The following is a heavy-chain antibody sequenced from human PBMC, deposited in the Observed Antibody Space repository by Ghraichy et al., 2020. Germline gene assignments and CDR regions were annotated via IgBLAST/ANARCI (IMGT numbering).Heavy chain of an antibody. J-gene: IGHJ4*02. D-gene: IGHD2-2*01. Sequence: GESLNISCAASRFTFSSYSMNWVRQAPGKGLEWVSSISSSSSYIYYADSVKGRFTISRDNAKNSLYLQINSLRAEDTAVYYCARARYCSSTSCYFEHWGQGTLVTVSS. CDR2: ISSSSSYI. CDR1: RFTFSSYS. V-gene: IGHV3-21*01. CDR3: ARARYCSSTSCYFEH.